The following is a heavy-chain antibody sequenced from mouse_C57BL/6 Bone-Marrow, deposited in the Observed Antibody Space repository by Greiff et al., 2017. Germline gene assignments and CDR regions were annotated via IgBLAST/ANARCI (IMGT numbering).Heavy chain of an antibody. CDR3: ARHEEYRFPYAMDY. V-gene: IGHV1-62-2*01. CDR2: FYPGSGSI. D-gene: IGHD2-12*01. J-gene: IGHJ4*01. CDR1: GYTFTEYT. Sequence: VQLKESGAELVKPGASVKLSCKASGYTFTEYTIHWVKQRSGQGLEWIGWFYPGSGSIRYNEKFKDKATLTAAKSSSTAYMELSRLTSEDSEVYGCARHEEYRFPYAMDYWGQGTSVTVSS.